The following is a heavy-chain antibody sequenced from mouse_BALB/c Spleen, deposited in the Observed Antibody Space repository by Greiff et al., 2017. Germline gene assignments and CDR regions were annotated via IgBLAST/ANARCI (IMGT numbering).Heavy chain of an antibody. CDR1: GFNIKDTY. CDR3: ARSTVVAKWSLDV. D-gene: IGHD1-1*01. Sequence: EVQLQQSGAELVKPGATVKLSCTASGFNIKDTYMHWVKQRPEQGLEWIGRIDSANGSTKYAPKFQGKATITADTSSNTAYLQVSSLTSEDTAVYFCARSTVVAKWSLDVWGAGTTVTVSS. CDR2: IDSANGST. J-gene: IGHJ1*01. V-gene: IGHV14-3*02.